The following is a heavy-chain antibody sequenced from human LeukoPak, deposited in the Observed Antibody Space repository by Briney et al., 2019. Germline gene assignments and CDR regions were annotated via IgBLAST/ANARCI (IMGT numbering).Heavy chain of an antibody. D-gene: IGHD6-19*01. CDR2: ISYDGSNK. Sequence: PGGSLRLSCAASGFTFSSYGMHWVRQAPGKGLEWVAVISYDGSNKYYADSVKGRFTISRDNSKNTLYLQMNSLKTEDTAVYYCTTDPQWLYYFDYWGQGTLVTVSS. CDR3: TTDPQWLYYFDY. J-gene: IGHJ4*02. V-gene: IGHV3-30*03. CDR1: GFTFSSYG.